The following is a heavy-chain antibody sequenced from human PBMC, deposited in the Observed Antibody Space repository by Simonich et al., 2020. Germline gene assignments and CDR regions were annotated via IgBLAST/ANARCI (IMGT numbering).Heavy chain of an antibody. J-gene: IGHJ1*01. CDR3: ARGLRVAAAGTAFQH. CDR1: GGSFSGYY. D-gene: IGHD6-13*01. V-gene: IGHV4-34*01. CDR2: IINKGST. Sequence: QVQLQQWGAGLLKPSETLSLTCAVYGGSFSGYYWSWIRQPPGKGLEWIGEIINKGSTNYNPSLKSRVTISVDTSKNQFSLKLSSVTAADTAVYYCARGLRVAAAGTAFQHWGQGTLVTVSS.